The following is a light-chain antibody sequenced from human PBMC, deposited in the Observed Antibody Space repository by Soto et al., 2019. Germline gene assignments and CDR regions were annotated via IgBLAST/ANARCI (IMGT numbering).Light chain of an antibody. CDR3: MQGTYWPRT. Sequence: VALTQSPLSLQVSLGQPASISCRSSQSLVFTNGNTYVDWYQQRPGQSPRRLIYEVSKRASGVPDRCSGSGAGTNFTLQISRVEAEDIGVYYCMQGTYWPRTFGQGTKVDIK. V-gene: IGKV2-30*01. CDR1: QSLVFTNGNTY. J-gene: IGKJ1*01. CDR2: EVS.